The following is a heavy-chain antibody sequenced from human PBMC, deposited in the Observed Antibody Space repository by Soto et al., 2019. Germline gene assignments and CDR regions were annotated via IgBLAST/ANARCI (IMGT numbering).Heavy chain of an antibody. V-gene: IGHV1-18*01. D-gene: IGHD3-3*01. CDR1: GYTFTSYG. CDR3: ARLKSLRFLEWLFTDFDY. Sequence: QVQLVQSGAEVKKPGASVKVSCKASGYTFTSYGISWVRQAPGQGLEWMGWISAYNANTNYAQKLQGRVTMTTDTSTSTAYMELRSLTSDDTAVYYCARLKSLRFLEWLFTDFDYWGQGTLVTVSS. J-gene: IGHJ4*02. CDR2: ISAYNANT.